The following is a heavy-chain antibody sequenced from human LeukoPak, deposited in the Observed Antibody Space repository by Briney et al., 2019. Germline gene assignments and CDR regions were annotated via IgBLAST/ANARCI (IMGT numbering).Heavy chain of an antibody. CDR3: ARDDDSSGYYYTFDY. CDR1: GYTFTSHY. V-gene: IGHV1-46*01. Sequence: GASVKVSCKASGYTFTSHYMRWVRQAPGQGLEWMGIINPSGGSTSYAQKFQGRVTMTRDMSTSTVYMELSSLRSEDTAVYYCARDDDSSGYYYTFDYWGQGTLVTVSS. CDR2: INPSGGST. J-gene: IGHJ4*02. D-gene: IGHD3-22*01.